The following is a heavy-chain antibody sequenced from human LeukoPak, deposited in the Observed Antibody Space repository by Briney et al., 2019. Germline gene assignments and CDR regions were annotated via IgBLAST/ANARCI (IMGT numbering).Heavy chain of an antibody. J-gene: IGHJ4*02. Sequence: SETLSLTCTVSGDSISSSIYYWGWIRQPPGKGLEWIGSIYYSGSTYYNPSLKSRVTISVDTSKNQFSLKLSSVTAADTAVYYCARDPGDYDVLTGYYMPHYFFDYWGQGTLVSVPS. CDR3: ARDPGDYDVLTGYYMPHYFFDY. CDR1: GDSISSSIYY. CDR2: IYYSGST. D-gene: IGHD3-9*01. V-gene: IGHV4-39*02.